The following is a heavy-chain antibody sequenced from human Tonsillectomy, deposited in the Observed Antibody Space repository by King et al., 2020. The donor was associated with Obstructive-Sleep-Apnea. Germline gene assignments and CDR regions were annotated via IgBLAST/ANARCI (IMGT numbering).Heavy chain of an antibody. V-gene: IGHV3-7*03. Sequence: VQLVESGGGLVQPGGSLRLSCAASGFIFSNYWVSWVRQAPGKGLEWVANTKQDGSERYYVDSVKGRFTISRDNAQNSLYLQMNSLRAEDTAVYYCASQSLDTAMVDFFDYWGQGTLVTVSS. CDR3: ASQSLDTAMVDFFDY. J-gene: IGHJ4*02. CDR2: TKQDGSER. D-gene: IGHD5-18*01. CDR1: GFIFSNYW.